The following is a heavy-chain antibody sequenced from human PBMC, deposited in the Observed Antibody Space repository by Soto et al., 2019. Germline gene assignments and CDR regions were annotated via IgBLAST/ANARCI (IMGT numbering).Heavy chain of an antibody. V-gene: IGHV3-21*01. CDR2: ISSRSDI. D-gene: IGHD2-2*02. J-gene: IGHJ6*02. Sequence: PGGSLRLSCVGSGFTFSTYSINWVRQAPGKGLEWVSSISSRSDIYYADSVKGRFTISRDDAKNSVSLQMNSLRAEDTAVYYCAREYTAWPLAYGLDVWGQGTTVTVSS. CDR3: AREYTAWPLAYGLDV. CDR1: GFTFSTYS.